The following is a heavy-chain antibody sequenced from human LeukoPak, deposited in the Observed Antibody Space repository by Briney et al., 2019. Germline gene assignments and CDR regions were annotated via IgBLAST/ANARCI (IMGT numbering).Heavy chain of an antibody. D-gene: IGHD3-10*01. CDR2: FYYSGNT. Sequence: PSETLSLTCSVSGDSISSSKYYWGWVRQPPGKGLESIGGFYYSGNTYHTPSLKSRVTVSVDTAKNQFSLKMTSVTAADTAVYYCARGAVLWFRPKLYYYYMDVWGKGTTVTVSS. CDR3: ARGAVLWFRPKLYYYYMDV. CDR1: GDSISSSKYY. J-gene: IGHJ6*03. V-gene: IGHV4-39*01.